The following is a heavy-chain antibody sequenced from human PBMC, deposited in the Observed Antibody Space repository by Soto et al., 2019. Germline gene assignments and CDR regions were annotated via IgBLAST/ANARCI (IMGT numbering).Heavy chain of an antibody. CDR2: MNPNSGNT. V-gene: IGHV1-8*01. J-gene: IGHJ4*02. CDR3: ARGLNYDFWSGYYSSSPYYDY. CDR1: GYTFTSYD. Sequence: ASVKVSCKASGYTFTSYDINWVRQATGQGLEWMGWMNPNSGNTGYAQKFQGRVTMTRNTSISTAYMELSSLRSEDTAVYYCARGLNYDFWSGYYSSSPYYDYWGQGTLVTVSS. D-gene: IGHD3-3*01.